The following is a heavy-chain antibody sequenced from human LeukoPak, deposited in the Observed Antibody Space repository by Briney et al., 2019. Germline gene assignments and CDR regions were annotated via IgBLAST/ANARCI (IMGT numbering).Heavy chain of an antibody. V-gene: IGHV3-66*01. CDR2: IYSGGST. CDR1: GFTVSSNS. J-gene: IGHJ6*02. D-gene: IGHD5-24*01. Sequence: GGSLRLSCAASGFTVSSNSMSWVRQAPGKGLEWVSVIYSGGSTYYADSVKGRFTISRDNSKNTLYLQMNSLRAEDTAVYYCARDHRVRDGHNQIFDYYYGMDVWGQGTTVTVSS. CDR3: ARDHRVRDGHNQIFDYYYGMDV.